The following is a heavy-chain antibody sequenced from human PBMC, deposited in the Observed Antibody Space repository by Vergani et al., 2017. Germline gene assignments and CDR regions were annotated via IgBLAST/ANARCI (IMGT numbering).Heavy chain of an antibody. J-gene: IGHJ4*02. CDR1: GFTFSSYS. CDR2: ISWNSGST. D-gene: IGHD6-25*01. V-gene: IGHV3-9*01. CDR3: AKSYSIGAGAGALDY. Sequence: EVQLVESGGGLVKPGGSLRLSCAASGFTFSSYSMHWVRQAPGKGLEWVSGISWNSGSTGYADSVKGRFTISRDNAKNSLSRQMNSLRAEDTALYYCAKSYSIGAGAGALDYWGQGTLVTVSS.